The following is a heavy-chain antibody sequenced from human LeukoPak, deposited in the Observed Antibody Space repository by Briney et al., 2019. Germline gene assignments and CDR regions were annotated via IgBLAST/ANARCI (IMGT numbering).Heavy chain of an antibody. CDR2: IYYSGST. Sequence: PSETLSLTCTVSGGSISSSSYYWGWIRQPPGKGLEWIGSIYYSGSTYYNPSLKSRVTISVDTSKNQFSLKLSSVTAADTAVYYCARDLIRRPLKGDIVVVPAAIYAFDIWGQGTMVTVSS. J-gene: IGHJ3*02. D-gene: IGHD2-2*02. CDR1: GGSISSSSYY. CDR3: ARDLIRRPLKGDIVVVPAAIYAFDI. V-gene: IGHV4-39*07.